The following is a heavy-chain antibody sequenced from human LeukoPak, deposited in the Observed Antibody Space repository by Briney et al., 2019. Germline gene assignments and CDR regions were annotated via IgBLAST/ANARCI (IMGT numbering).Heavy chain of an antibody. D-gene: IGHD3-16*01. CDR2: IKQDGSEK. V-gene: IGHV3-7*01. Sequence: GGSLRLSCAASGFTFSSYWMSWVRQAPGKGLEWVANIKQDGSEKYYVDSVKGRFTISRDNAKNSLYLQMNSLRAEDTSVYYCARDQVGEAFDIWGQGTMVTVSS. CDR3: ARDQVGEAFDI. CDR1: GFTFSSYW. J-gene: IGHJ3*02.